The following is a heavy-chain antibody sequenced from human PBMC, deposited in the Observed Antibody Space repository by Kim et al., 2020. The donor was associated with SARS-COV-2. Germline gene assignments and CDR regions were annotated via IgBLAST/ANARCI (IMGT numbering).Heavy chain of an antibody. J-gene: IGHJ6*02. CDR2: ISGDGGST. CDR1: GFTFDDYA. D-gene: IGHD2-8*01. CDR3: AKDIDGAGIYYYYYGMDV. Sequence: GGSLRLSCAASGFTFDDYAMHWVRQAPGKGLEWVSLISGDGGSTYYADSVKGRFTISRDNSKNSLYLQMNSLRTEDTALYYCAKDIDGAGIYYYYYGMDVLGQGTTVTVSS. V-gene: IGHV3-43*02.